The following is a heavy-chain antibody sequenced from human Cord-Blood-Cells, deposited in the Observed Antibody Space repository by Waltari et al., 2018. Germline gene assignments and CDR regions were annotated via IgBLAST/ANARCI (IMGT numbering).Heavy chain of an antibody. D-gene: IGHD2-2*02. CDR1: GYTFNDYY. J-gene: IGHJ5*02. CDR3: ARDGLGVVPAAIVTNWFDP. CDR2: INPNSGGT. Sequence: QVQLVQSGAEVKKTGASVTVSCKASGYTFNDYYMHWVRQAPGKGLEWMGWINPNSGGTNYAQKFQGRVTMTRDTSISTAYMELSGLGPDDAAVYYGARDGLGVVPAAIVTNWFDPWGQGTLVTVSS. V-gene: IGHV1-2*02.